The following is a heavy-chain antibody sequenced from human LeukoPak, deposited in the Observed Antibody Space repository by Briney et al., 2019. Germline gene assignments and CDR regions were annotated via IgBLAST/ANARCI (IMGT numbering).Heavy chain of an antibody. CDR3: ARDLRYYDSSGPLRY. V-gene: IGHV3-21*01. D-gene: IGHD3-22*01. Sequence: GGSLRLSCAASGFTFSSYSMNWVRQAPGKGLEWVSSISSSSSYIYYADSVKGRFTISRDNSKNTLYLQMNSLRAEDTAVYYCARDLRYYDSSGPLRYWGQGTLVTVSS. CDR2: ISSSSSYI. J-gene: IGHJ4*02. CDR1: GFTFSSYS.